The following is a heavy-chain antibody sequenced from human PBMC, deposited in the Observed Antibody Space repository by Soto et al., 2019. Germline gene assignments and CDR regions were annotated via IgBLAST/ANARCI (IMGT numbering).Heavy chain of an antibody. CDR3: ASEGGSYVARYFDY. D-gene: IGHD1-26*01. V-gene: IGHV4-39*01. CDR1: GGSISSSSYY. Sequence: QLQLQESGPGLVKPSETLSLTCTVSGGSISSSSYYWGWIRQPPGKGLEWIGSSYYSGSTYYNPSLKSRVTISVDTSKNQFSLKLSSVTAADTAVYYCASEGGSYVARYFDYWGQGTLVTVSS. J-gene: IGHJ4*02. CDR2: SYYSGST.